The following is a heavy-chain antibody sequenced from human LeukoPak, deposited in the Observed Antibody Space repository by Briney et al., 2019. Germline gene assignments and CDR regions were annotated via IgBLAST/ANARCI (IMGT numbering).Heavy chain of an antibody. CDR3: AKAKDSSGNAFDI. Sequence: GGSLRLSCAASGFTFDDYAMHWVRQAPGKGLEWVSGISWNSGSIGYADSVKGRFTISRDNAKNSLYLQMNSLRAEDMALYYCAKAKDSSGNAFDIWGQGTMVTVSS. CDR2: ISWNSGSI. CDR1: GFTFDDYA. V-gene: IGHV3-9*03. J-gene: IGHJ3*02. D-gene: IGHD6-19*01.